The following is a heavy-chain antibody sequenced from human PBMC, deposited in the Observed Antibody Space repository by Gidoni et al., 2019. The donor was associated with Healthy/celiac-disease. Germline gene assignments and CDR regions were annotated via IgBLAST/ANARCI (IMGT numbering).Heavy chain of an antibody. V-gene: IGHV1-46*03. D-gene: IGHD6-6*01. CDR1: GYTFTSYY. CDR3: ARVMQYSRTLDY. CDR2: IYTSGGSK. Sequence: QVQLVQSGAAVKKPGASVHVSCKASGYTFTSYYMHWVRQGPGQGLEWMGRIYTSGGSKNYAQTFKGRVTMTRDTSTSTVYMQLSSLRSEDTAVYYCARVMQYSRTLDYWGQGTLVTVSS. J-gene: IGHJ4*02.